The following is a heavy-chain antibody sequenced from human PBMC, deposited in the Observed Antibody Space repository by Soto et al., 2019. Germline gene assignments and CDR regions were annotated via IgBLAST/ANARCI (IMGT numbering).Heavy chain of an antibody. CDR1: GFTFSSYW. CDR2: IKQDGSEK. J-gene: IGHJ3*02. CDR3: AREGGSGEESGAFDI. V-gene: IGHV3-7*01. D-gene: IGHD6-19*01. Sequence: GGSLRLSCAASGFTFSSYWMSWVRQAPGKGLEWVANIKQDGSEKYYVDSVKGRFTISRDNAKNSLYLQMNSLRAEDTAVYYCAREGGSGEESGAFDIWGQGTMVTVSS.